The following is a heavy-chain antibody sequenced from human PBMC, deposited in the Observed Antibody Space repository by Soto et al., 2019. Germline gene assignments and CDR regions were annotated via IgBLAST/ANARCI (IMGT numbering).Heavy chain of an antibody. V-gene: IGHV3-74*01. CDR2: MNPDGSAI. J-gene: IGHJ4*02. CDR1: GFTCIRSC. Sequence: SVRLXCLFSGFTCIRSCRHWVLQGPGKGLVWVSRMNPDGSAINYSDSVKGRLTTSRDSAKNILYLKMNSLREEDTDLYSCVTGCPDYWGQGTLVTVSS. CDR3: VTGCPDY.